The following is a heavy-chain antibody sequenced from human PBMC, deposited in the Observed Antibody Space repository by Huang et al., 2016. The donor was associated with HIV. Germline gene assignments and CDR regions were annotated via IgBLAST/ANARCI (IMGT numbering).Heavy chain of an antibody. CDR2: IYYSGST. J-gene: IGHJ4*02. V-gene: IGHV4-59*11. CDR1: GGSINSHY. Sequence: QVQLQESGPGLVKPSETLSLTCTVSGGSINSHYWSWLRQPPGKGLAWIGGIYYSGSTNYNPALKSRVTISVDTSKNQFSLKLGSVTAADTAVYYCARGGVVVVAAKSLGFDYWGQGTLVTVSS. D-gene: IGHD2-15*01. CDR3: ARGGVVVVAAKSLGFDY.